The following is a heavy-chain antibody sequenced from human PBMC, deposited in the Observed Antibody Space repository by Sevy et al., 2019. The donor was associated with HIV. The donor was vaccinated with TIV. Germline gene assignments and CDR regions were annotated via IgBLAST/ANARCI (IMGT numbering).Heavy chain of an antibody. J-gene: IGHJ4*02. CDR1: GGSISSGGYY. Sequence: SETLSLTCTVSGGSISSGGYYWSWIRQHPGKGLEWIGYIYHRGSTYYSPSLKSRVTILMDTSKNQFSLKLSSVTAADTAVYYCARDFGGYCSGGSCAAFNYWGQGTLVTVSS. D-gene: IGHD2-15*01. V-gene: IGHV4-31*03. CDR2: IYHRGST. CDR3: ARDFGGYCSGGSCAAFNY.